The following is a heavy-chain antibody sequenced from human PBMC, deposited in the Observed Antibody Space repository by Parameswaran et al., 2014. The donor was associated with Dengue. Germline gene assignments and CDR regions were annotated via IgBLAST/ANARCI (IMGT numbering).Heavy chain of an antibody. D-gene: IGHD2-15*01. CDR2: INSDGSST. Sequence: VRQAPGKGLVWVSRINSDGSSTSYADSVKGRFTISRDNAKNTLYLQMNSLRAEDTAVYYCARDCSGGSCYSGDYWGQGTLVTVSS. CDR3: ARDCSGGSCYSGDY. J-gene: IGHJ4*02. V-gene: IGHV3-74*01.